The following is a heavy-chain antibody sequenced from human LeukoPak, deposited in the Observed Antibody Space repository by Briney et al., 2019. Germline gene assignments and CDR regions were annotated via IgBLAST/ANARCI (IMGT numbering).Heavy chain of an antibody. V-gene: IGHV3-7*01. Sequence: GGSLRLSCAASGFVFSNYWMSWVRQAPGKGLEWVANINLEGTEKYYVDSVKGRFIISRDFAKNSLSLQMNSLRVEDTAVYYCARGSGDMDFWGKGTTVTVSS. CDR3: ARGSGDMDF. J-gene: IGHJ6*03. D-gene: IGHD4-17*01. CDR2: INLEGTEK. CDR1: GFVFSNYW.